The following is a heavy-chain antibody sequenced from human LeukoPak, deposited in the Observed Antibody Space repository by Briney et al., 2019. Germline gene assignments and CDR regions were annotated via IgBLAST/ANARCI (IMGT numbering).Heavy chain of an antibody. CDR3: ARLAEGTDIAAANNWFDP. J-gene: IGHJ5*02. V-gene: IGHV4-34*01. CDR1: GGTFSGYY. Sequence: SETLSLTCAVYGGTFSGYYWSWIRQPPGKRLEWVGESNDSGGTNYNPSLKSRVTISVDTSKNQFSLKLSSVTAADTAVYYCARLAEGTDIAAANNWFDPWGQGTLVTVSS. CDR2: SNDSGGT. D-gene: IGHD6-13*01.